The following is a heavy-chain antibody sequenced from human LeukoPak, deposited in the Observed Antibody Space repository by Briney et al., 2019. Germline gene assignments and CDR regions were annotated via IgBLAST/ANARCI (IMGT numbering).Heavy chain of an antibody. J-gene: IGHJ4*02. CDR1: GGSFSGYY. CDR3: ARVAFYDYVWGSYRPFDY. V-gene: IGHV4-34*01. CDR2: INHSGST. D-gene: IGHD3-16*02. Sequence: PSETLSLTCAVYGGSFSGYYWSWIRQPPGKGLEWIGEINHSGSTNYNPSLKSRVTISVDTSKNQFYLKLSSVTAADTAVYYCARVAFYDYVWGSYRPFDYWGQGTLVTVSS.